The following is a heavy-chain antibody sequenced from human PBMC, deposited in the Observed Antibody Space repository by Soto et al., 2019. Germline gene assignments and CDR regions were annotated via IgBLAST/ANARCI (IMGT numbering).Heavy chain of an antibody. D-gene: IGHD5-12*01. CDR3: ARRDGYKIDY. V-gene: IGHV5-51*01. J-gene: IGHJ4*02. CDR2: IYPGDSDI. CDR1: GYSFPNYW. Sequence: SLKISCKVSGYSFPNYWIGWVRQMPGKGLEWMGIIYPGDSDIRYSPSFQGQVTISADKSINTAYLQWRSLKASDTAMYYCARRDGYKIDYWGQGTLVTVSS.